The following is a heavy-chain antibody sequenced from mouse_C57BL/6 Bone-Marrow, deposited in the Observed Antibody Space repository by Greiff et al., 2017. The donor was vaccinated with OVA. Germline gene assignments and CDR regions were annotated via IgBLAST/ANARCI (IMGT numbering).Heavy chain of an antibody. CDR1: GFTFSSYG. Sequence: EVQLVESGGDLVKPGGSLKLSCAASGFTFSSYGMSWVRQTPDKRLEWVATISSGGSYTYYPDSVKGRFTISRDNAKNTLYLQMSSLKSEDTAMYYCARHVLCQYWYFDVWGTGTTVTVSS. CDR2: ISSGGSYT. V-gene: IGHV5-6*01. J-gene: IGHJ1*03. D-gene: IGHD6-1*01. CDR3: ARHVLCQYWYFDV.